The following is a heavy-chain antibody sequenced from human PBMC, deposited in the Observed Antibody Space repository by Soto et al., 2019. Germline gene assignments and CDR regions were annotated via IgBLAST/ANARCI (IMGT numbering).Heavy chain of an antibody. V-gene: IGHV4-34*01. CDR3: ARGLVFPRRTYYDYVGGSYRYAFDI. CDR1: GGSFSGYY. Sequence: SETLSLTYAVYGGSFSGYYWSWIRQPPGKGLEWIGEINHSGSTNYNPSLKSRVTISVDTSKNQFSLKLSSVTAADTAVYYCARGLVFPRRTYYDYVGGSYRYAFDIWGQGTMVTVS. J-gene: IGHJ3*02. D-gene: IGHD3-16*02. CDR2: INHSGST.